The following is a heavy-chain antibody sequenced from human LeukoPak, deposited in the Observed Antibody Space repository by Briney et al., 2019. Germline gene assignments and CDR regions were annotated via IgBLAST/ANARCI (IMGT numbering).Heavy chain of an antibody. Sequence: PGGSLRLSCAASGFTFSSYSMSWVRQAPGKGLEWVGCIRSKAYGGTTEYAASVKGRFTISRDDSKSIAYLQMNSLKTEDTAVYYCTTNLRRSAFDIWGQGTMVTVSS. CDR1: GFTFSSYS. D-gene: IGHD2-8*01. CDR3: TTNLRRSAFDI. V-gene: IGHV3-49*04. CDR2: IRSKAYGGTT. J-gene: IGHJ3*02.